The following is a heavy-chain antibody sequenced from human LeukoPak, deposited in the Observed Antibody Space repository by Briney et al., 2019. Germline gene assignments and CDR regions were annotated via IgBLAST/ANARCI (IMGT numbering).Heavy chain of an antibody. J-gene: IGHJ4*02. CDR2: IIPILGIA. CDR3: ARGYYDSSGLFPEGEFDY. D-gene: IGHD3-22*01. V-gene: IGHV1-69*04. Sequence: ASVKVSCKASGGTFSSYAISWVRQAPGQGLEWVGRIIPILGIANYAQKFQGGVTITADKSTSTAYMELSRLRSEDTAVYYCARGYYDSSGLFPEGEFDYWGQGTLVTVSS. CDR1: GGTFSSYA.